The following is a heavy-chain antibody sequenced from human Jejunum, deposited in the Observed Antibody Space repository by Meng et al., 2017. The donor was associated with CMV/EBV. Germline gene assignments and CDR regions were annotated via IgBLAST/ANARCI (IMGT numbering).Heavy chain of an antibody. V-gene: IGHV1-3*01. J-gene: IGHJ4*02. Sequence: SGYTFPFSAMHWVRQAPGQRLEWMAWINPGNGDTEYSQKFQDRLTITVDTSANTASMELSSLRSEDTAVYYCAREGFSSGWSHFDSWGQGTLVTVSS. CDR3: AREGFSSGWSHFDS. CDR1: GYTFPFSA. CDR2: INPGNGDT. D-gene: IGHD6-19*01.